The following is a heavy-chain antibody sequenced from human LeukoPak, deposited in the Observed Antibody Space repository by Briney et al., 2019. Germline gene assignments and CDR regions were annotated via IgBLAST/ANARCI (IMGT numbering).Heavy chain of an antibody. CDR1: GFXFSGYA. Sequence: GGSLRLSCAASGFXFSGYAMSWVRQAPGKGLEWVSAISGSGGSTYYADSVKGRFTISRDNSKNTLYLQMNSLRAEDTAVYYCAKEIRWQNWFDPWGQGTLVTVSS. D-gene: IGHD4-23*01. CDR2: ISGSGGST. V-gene: IGHV3-23*01. CDR3: AKEIRWQNWFDP. J-gene: IGHJ5*02.